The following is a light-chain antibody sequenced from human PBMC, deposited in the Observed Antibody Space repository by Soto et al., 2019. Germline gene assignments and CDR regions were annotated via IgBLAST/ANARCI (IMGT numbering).Light chain of an antibody. CDR1: SSDVGGYNY. CDR3: ISYKTDDTFV. V-gene: IGLV2-11*01. J-gene: IGLJ1*01. CDR2: DVS. Sequence: QSALTQPRSVSGSPGQSVTISCTGTSSDVGGYNYVSWYQQHPGKAPKLMIYDVSKRPSGVPDRFSGSKSGNTASLTISGLQADDESEYFCISYKTDDTFVFGGGTKLTVL.